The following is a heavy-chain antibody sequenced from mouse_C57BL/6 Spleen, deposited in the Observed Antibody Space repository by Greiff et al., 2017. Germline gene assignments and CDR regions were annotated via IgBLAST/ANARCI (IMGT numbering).Heavy chain of an antibody. CDR1: GYSFTGYY. CDR3: ARGDYYSTYYFDY. J-gene: IGHJ2*01. Sequence: VQLQQSGPELVKPGASVKISCKASGYSFTGYYMNWVKQSPEKSLEWIGEINPSTGGTTYNQKFKAKATLTVDKSSSTAYMQLKSLTSEDSAVYYCARGDYYSTYYFDYWGQGTTLTVSS. CDR2: INPSTGGT. D-gene: IGHD2-5*01. V-gene: IGHV1-42*01.